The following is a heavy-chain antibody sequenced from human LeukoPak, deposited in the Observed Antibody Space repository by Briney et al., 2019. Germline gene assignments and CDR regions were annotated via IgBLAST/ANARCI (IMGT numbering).Heavy chain of an antibody. V-gene: IGHV3-33*01. CDR3: ARGRHSGLTTGSFLDY. CDR2: IWYDGSNK. Sequence: PGRSLRLSCAASGFTFSSYGMHWVRQAPGKGLEWVAVIWYDGSNKYYADSVKGRFTISRDNSKNTLYLQMNSLRAEDTAVYYCARGRHSGLTTGSFLDYWGQGTLVTVSS. J-gene: IGHJ4*02. CDR1: GFTFSSYG. D-gene: IGHD2-8*02.